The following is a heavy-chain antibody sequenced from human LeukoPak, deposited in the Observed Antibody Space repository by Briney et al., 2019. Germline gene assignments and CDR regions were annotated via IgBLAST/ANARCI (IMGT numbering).Heavy chain of an antibody. CDR2: IWYDGSNK. CDR3: ARDSGGRYPVDASDI. D-gene: IGHD2-15*01. J-gene: IGHJ3*02. V-gene: IGHV3-33*01. CDR1: GFTFGNYG. Sequence: GRSLRLSCAASGFTFGNYGIHWVRQAPGKGLEWVAVIWYDGSNKYYADSVKGRFTVSRDNAKYTVYLEMNSLRAEDTAIYYCARDSGGRYPVDASDIWGQGTMVTVSS.